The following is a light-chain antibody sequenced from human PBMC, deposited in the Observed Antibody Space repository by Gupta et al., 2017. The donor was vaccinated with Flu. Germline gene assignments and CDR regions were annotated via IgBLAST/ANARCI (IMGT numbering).Light chain of an antibody. V-gene: IGKV1-5*03. J-gene: IGKJ2*03. CDR3: QQYNSFPYS. Sequence: DIQMTQSPSTLSASVGDRVTITCRASQSISSWLAWYQQKPGKAPKVLIYKASTLQSGVPSRISGSGSGTEFTLTISSLQPDDVAVYFCQQYNSFPYSFGQGTKLEIK. CDR2: KAS. CDR1: QSISSW.